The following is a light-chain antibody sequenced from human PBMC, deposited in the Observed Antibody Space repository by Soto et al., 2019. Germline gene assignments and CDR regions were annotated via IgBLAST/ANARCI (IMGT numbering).Light chain of an antibody. CDR1: QSVSSY. CDR3: QQRSNWPPLP. V-gene: IGKV3-11*01. Sequence: IVLTHTPVTLSLSPGERATLSCSASQSVSSYLAWYQQKPGQAPRLLIYDASNRATGIPARFSGSGSGTDFTLTISSLEPEDFAIYYCQQRSNWPPLPFGGGTKVDI. CDR2: DAS. J-gene: IGKJ4*01.